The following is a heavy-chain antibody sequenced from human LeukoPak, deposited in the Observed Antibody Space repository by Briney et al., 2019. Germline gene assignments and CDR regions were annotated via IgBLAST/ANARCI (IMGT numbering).Heavy chain of an antibody. Sequence: SETLSLTCTVSGGSISSGDYYWSWIRQPPGKGLEWIGYIYYSGSTYYNPSLKSRVTISVDTSKNQFSLKLSSVTAADTAVYYCARVTGGVFQFDPWGQGTLVTVPS. D-gene: IGHD2-21*01. V-gene: IGHV4-30-4*01. CDR3: ARVTGGVFQFDP. J-gene: IGHJ5*02. CDR2: IYYSGST. CDR1: GGSISSGDYY.